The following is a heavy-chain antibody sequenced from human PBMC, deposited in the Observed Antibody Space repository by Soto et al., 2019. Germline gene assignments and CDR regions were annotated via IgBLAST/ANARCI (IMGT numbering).Heavy chain of an antibody. V-gene: IGHV3-72*01. CDR2: IRKKVNSYTT. D-gene: IGHD3-16*01. CDR1: GFIFSDQY. CDR3: ARDLGGAPDVDL. Sequence: PGGSLRLSCAASGFIFSDQYMDWVRQAPGKGLEWVGRIRKKVNSYTTEYAASVKGRFTVSRDDSKNSLYLQMNSLKTEDTAIYYCARDLGGAPDVDLWGRGTLVTVSS. J-gene: IGHJ2*01.